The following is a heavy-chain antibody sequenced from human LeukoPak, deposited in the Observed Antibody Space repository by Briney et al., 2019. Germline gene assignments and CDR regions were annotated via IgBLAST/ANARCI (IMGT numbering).Heavy chain of an antibody. CDR3: TKDLSALQWAGDETTVTEGY. CDR1: GFTFSSYA. CDR2: ITNGGTT. Sequence: PGGSLRLSCTASGFTFSSYAMNWVRQAPGKGLDWVSVITNGGTTYYADSVKGRFTISRDNPKSTLFLQMNSLRAEDTAIYYCTKDLSALQWAGDETTVTEGYWGPGTLVTVSS. J-gene: IGHJ4*02. V-gene: IGHV3-23*01. D-gene: IGHD4-17*01.